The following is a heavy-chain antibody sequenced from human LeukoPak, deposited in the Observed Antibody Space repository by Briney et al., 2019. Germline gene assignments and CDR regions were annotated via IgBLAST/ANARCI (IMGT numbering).Heavy chain of an antibody. V-gene: IGHV1-46*01. D-gene: IGHD4-17*01. CDR1: GYSFTSYY. CDR3: ARDPYNLNYGDYDY. CDR2: INPSGGST. Sequence: ASVKVSCKASGYSFTSYYMHWVRQAPGQGLEWMGIINPSGGSTSYAQKFQGRVTMTRDTSISTAYMELSRLRSDDTAVYYCARDPYNLNYGDYDYWGQGTLVTVSS. J-gene: IGHJ4*02.